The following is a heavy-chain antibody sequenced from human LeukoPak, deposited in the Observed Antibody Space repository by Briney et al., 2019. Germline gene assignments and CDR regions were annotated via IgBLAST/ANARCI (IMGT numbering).Heavy chain of an antibody. J-gene: IGHJ6*02. CDR1: GFTFSSYW. Sequence: GGSLRLSCVISGFTFSSYWVTWVRQAPGKGLEWVANIKQDGSETYYVDSVKGRFTISRDNAKNSLYLQMNSLRDEDTAVYYCATFFDPSHSYYYDMDVWGQGATVIVSS. D-gene: IGHD2/OR15-2a*01. CDR3: ATFFDPSHSYYYDMDV. V-gene: IGHV3-7*01. CDR2: IKQDGSET.